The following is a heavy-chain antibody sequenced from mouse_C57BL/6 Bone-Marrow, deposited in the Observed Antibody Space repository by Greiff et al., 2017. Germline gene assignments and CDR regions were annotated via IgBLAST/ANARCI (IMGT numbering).Heavy chain of an antibody. D-gene: IGHD2-4*01. J-gene: IGHJ4*01. CDR2: IYPRSGNT. CDR3: ARRLRRSYAMDY. CDR1: GYPFTSYG. Sequence: QVQLKQSGAELARPGASVKLSCKASGYPFTSYGISWVKQRTGQGLEWIGEIYPRSGNTYYNEKFKGKATLTADKSSSTAYMELRSLTSEDSAVYFCARRLRRSYAMDYWGQGTSVTVSS. V-gene: IGHV1-81*01.